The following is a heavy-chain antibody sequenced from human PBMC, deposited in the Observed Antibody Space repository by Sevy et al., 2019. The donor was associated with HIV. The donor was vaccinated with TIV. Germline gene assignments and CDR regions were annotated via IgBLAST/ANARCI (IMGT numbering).Heavy chain of an antibody. V-gene: IGHV3-23*01. CDR2: ISGGGTQI. Sequence: GGSLRLSCAASGFTFASYGLIWFRHSPGKGLEWVSTISGGGTQINYADSVKGSITSSRDKSKLIVFLQRNSLRVDDTAIYYCGKDSLGGAADHWGQGTQVTVSS. D-gene: IGHD1-26*01. J-gene: IGHJ1*01. CDR3: GKDSLGGAADH. CDR1: GFTFASYG.